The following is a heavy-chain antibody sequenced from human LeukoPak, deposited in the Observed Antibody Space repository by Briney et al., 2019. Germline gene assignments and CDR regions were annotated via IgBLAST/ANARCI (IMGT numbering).Heavy chain of an antibody. CDR1: GFTFSNYG. Sequence: PGGSLRLSCAASGFTFSNYGMSWVRQAPGKGLQWVGCIRSKAYGGTTEYAASVKGRFTISRDDSKSIAYLQMNSLQIEDTAVYHCTRHLEDSSGYYHFDSWGLGTLVTVSS. CDR2: IRSKAYGGTT. CDR3: TRHLEDSSGYYHFDS. V-gene: IGHV3-49*04. J-gene: IGHJ4*02. D-gene: IGHD3-22*01.